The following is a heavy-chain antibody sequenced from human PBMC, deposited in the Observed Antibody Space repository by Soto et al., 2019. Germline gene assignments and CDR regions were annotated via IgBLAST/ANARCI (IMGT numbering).Heavy chain of an antibody. CDR3: ARGGRYGDYAPD. CDR1: GYTFTNYA. J-gene: IGHJ4*02. V-gene: IGHV1-3*01. Sequence: QVQLVQSGAEVKKPGASVKVSCKASGYTFTNYAMHWVRQAPGQRLEWRGWTSAGNGFTQYSQKFQGRVTITRDTSASTAYMELSSLRSEDTAVYYCARGGRYGDYAPDWGQGTLVTVSS. CDR2: TSAGNGFT. D-gene: IGHD4-17*01.